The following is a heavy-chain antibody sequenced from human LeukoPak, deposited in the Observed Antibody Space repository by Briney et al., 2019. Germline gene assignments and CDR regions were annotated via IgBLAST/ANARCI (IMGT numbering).Heavy chain of an antibody. J-gene: IGHJ4*02. D-gene: IGHD6-13*01. Sequence: ASVKVSCKAPGYTFTSYGITWVRQAPGQGLEWMGWINANNGNTNYAQNLQGRVTMTRDTSTSTAYMELRSLRSDDTAVYYCARGPIAAAGDCWGQGTLVTVSS. V-gene: IGHV1-18*01. CDR1: GYTFTSYG. CDR2: INANNGNT. CDR3: ARGPIAAAGDC.